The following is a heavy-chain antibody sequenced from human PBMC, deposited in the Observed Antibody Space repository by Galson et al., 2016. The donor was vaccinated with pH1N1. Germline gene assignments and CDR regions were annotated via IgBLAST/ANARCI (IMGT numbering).Heavy chain of an antibody. CDR3: ARYEVTYYYDSSGYPDWYFDL. CDR1: GYSFTSYW. Sequence: QSGAEVTKPGESLKISCKGSGYSFTSYWIGWVRQMPGKGLEWMGIIYPGDSDTRYSPSFQGQVTISADKSTSTAYLQWSSLKASDTAIYYCARYEVTYYYDSSGYPDWYFDLWGRGTLVTVSS. J-gene: IGHJ2*01. D-gene: IGHD3-22*01. V-gene: IGHV5-51*03. CDR2: IYPGDSDT.